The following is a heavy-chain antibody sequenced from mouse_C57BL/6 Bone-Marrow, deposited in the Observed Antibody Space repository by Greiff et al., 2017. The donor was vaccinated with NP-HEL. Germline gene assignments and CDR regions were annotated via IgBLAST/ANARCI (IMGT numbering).Heavy chain of an antibody. CDR3: ASYGSSCY. J-gene: IGHJ2*01. CDR2: INPNNGGT. CDR1: GYTFTDYY. Sequence: EVQLQQSGPELVKPGASVKISCKASGYTFTDYYMNWVKQSHGKSLEWIGDINPNNGGTSYNQKFKGKATLTVDKSSSTAYMELRSLTSEDSAVYYCASYGSSCYWGQGTTLTVSS. V-gene: IGHV1-26*01. D-gene: IGHD1-1*01.